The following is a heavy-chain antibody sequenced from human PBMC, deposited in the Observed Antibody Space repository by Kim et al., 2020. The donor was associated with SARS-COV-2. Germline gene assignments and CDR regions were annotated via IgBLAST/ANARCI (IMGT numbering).Heavy chain of an antibody. CDR3: VRVGKFGEYTH. Sequence: GGSLRLSCAASGFSFSSTEMNWVRQAPGKGLEWVSYTTTSGSTIYYADSVKGRFTISRDNAKNSLYLQMSSLRAEDTAVYYCVRVGKFGEYTHWGQGTLVTVSS. CDR2: TTTSGSTI. D-gene: IGHD3-10*01. V-gene: IGHV3-48*03. CDR1: GFSFSSTE. J-gene: IGHJ4*02.